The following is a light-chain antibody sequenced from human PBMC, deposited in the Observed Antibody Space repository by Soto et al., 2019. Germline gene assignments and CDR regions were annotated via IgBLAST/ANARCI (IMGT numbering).Light chain of an antibody. CDR2: DAS. V-gene: IGKV3-20*01. CDR1: QSVSNTY. J-gene: IGKJ3*01. CDR3: HQYNAWPRGT. Sequence: EIVLTQSPGTLSLSPGERATLSCRASQSVSNTYLAWYQQKPGQAPRLLIYDASSRATDIPDRFRGSGSGTEFTLTISSLQSEDSAVYYCHQYNAWPRGTFGPGTKVEIK.